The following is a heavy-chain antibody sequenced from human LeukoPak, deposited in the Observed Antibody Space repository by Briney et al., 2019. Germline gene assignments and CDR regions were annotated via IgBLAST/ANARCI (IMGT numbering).Heavy chain of an antibody. CDR2: IYYSGST. CDR1: GGSISSGDYY. J-gene: IGHJ4*02. D-gene: IGHD4-23*01. CDR3: ARVGDYGGNQNFDY. Sequence: SETLSLTCTVSGGSISSGDYYWSWIRQPPGKDLEWIGYIYYSGSTYYNPSLKSRVTISVDTSKNQFSLKLSSVTAADTAVYYCARVGDYGGNQNFDYWGQGTLVTVSS. V-gene: IGHV4-30-4*01.